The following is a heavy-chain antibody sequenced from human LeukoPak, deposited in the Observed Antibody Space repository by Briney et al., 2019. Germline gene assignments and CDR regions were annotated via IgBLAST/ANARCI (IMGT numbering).Heavy chain of an antibody. CDR1: GYTFTSYY. CDR3: ARGPHSSGWYRAAFDI. Sequence: ASVKVSCKASGYTFTSYYMHWVRQAPGQGLEWMGIINPSGGSTSYAQKFQGRVTMTRDTSTSTVYMELSSLRSEDTAVYYCARGPHSSGWYRAAFDIWGQGTMVTVSS. CDR2: INPSGGST. J-gene: IGHJ3*02. V-gene: IGHV1-46*01. D-gene: IGHD6-19*01.